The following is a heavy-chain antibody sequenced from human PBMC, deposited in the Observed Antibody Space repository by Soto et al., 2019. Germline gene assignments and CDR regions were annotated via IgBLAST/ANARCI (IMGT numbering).Heavy chain of an antibody. D-gene: IGHD3-22*01. CDR3: MLGSGWKDFDY. J-gene: IGHJ4*02. CDR1: GGSISSYY. Sequence: PSDTLSLTCIVSGGSISSYYWSWIRQPPGKGLEWIGYIYYSGSTNYNPSLKSRVTISVDTSKNQFSLKLSSVTAADTAVYYCMLGSGWKDFDYWGQGTLVT. V-gene: IGHV4-59*08. CDR2: IYYSGST.